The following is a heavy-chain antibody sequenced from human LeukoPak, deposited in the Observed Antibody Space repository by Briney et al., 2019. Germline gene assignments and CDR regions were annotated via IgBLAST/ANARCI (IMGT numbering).Heavy chain of an antibody. D-gene: IGHD5-18*01. V-gene: IGHV3-43D*03. CDR1: GFTFSSCA. Sequence: GGSLKLSCAASGFTFSSCAMSWVRQAPGKGLEWVSLISWDGGSTYYADSVKGRFTISRDNSKNSLYLQMNSLRAEDTALYYCAKGRGYSYGTTPAGVCPFCYMDVWGKGTTVTVSS. CDR2: ISWDGGST. J-gene: IGHJ6*03. CDR3: AKGRGYSYGTTPAGVCPFCYMDV.